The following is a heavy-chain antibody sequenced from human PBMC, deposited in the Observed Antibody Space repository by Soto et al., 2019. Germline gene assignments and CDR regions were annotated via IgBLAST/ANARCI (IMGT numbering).Heavy chain of an antibody. Sequence: SETLSLTCTVSGGSINSYSWSWIRQPPGKGLEWIGYIYYSGSTNYNSSLKSRVTISVDTSKNQFSLKLNSMTAADTAVYYCARHNYGSGSTYFDYWGQGTLVTVS. V-gene: IGHV4-59*08. CDR1: GGSINSYS. D-gene: IGHD3-10*01. CDR3: ARHNYGSGSTYFDY. J-gene: IGHJ4*02. CDR2: IYYSGST.